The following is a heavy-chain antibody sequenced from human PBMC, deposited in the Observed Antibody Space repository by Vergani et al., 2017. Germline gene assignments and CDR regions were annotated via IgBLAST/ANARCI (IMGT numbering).Heavy chain of an antibody. Sequence: QVKLQESGPGLVKPSETLSLTCTVSGASVNSYYWSWLRQPPGKGLEWMGYVSFRGDTLYHPSVKSRMTISLNTSSNQFSLYLTSVTAADTAVYYCAKSRIYYGAGSPDYGGQGTLVTVSS. CDR3: AKSRIYYGAGSPDY. CDR1: GASVNSYY. J-gene: IGHJ4*02. D-gene: IGHD3-10*01. CDR2: VSFRGDT. V-gene: IGHV4-59*02.